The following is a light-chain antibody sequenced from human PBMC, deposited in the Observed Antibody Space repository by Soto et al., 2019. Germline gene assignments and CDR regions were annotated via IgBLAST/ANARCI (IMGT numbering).Light chain of an antibody. CDR2: SNN. V-gene: IGLV1-44*01. CDR3: GSYTISNTLRYV. CDR1: SSNIVSNT. J-gene: IGLJ1*01. Sequence: QSVLTQPPSASGTPGQRVIISCSGSSSNIVSNTVNWYQQVPGTAPKLLIYSNNQRPSGVPDRFSGSKSGTSASLAISGLQSEDEADYYCGSYTISNTLRYVFGSATKLTVL.